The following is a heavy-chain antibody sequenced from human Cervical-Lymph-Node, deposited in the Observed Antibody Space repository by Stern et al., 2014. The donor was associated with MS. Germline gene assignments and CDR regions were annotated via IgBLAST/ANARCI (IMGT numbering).Heavy chain of an antibody. CDR1: GGAVSSGDRY. Sequence: VQLVESGPGLVKPSQTLSLTCTVSGGAVSSGDRYWSWIRQPPEKGLEWIGYISYSGNTYYNPSLESRVTISMDRSKNQFSLKLRSVTAADTAVYYCARVTEFLRFFYPDYWGQGIRVTVSS. CDR3: ARVTEFLRFFYPDY. V-gene: IGHV4-30-4*08. CDR2: ISYSGNT. D-gene: IGHD3-3*01. J-gene: IGHJ4*02.